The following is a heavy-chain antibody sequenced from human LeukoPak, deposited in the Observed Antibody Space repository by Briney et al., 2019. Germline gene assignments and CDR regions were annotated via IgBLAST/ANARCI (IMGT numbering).Heavy chain of an antibody. CDR1: ILTFSSYA. Sequence: PGGPLSLSCTASILTFSSYAMSWVRQAPGKGLEWVSGISSSGYNTYYADSVRGRFTISRDNSKNTLYLQMSSLTAEDTAVYYCAKDRADGYHGYFCDYWGQGTLVTVSS. CDR2: ISSSGYNT. V-gene: IGHV3-23*01. D-gene: IGHD5-24*01. J-gene: IGHJ4*02. CDR3: AKDRADGYHGYFCDY.